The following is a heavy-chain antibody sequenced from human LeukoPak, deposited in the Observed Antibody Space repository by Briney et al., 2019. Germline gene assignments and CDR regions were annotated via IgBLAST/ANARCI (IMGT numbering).Heavy chain of an antibody. CDR1: GFTFSSYS. J-gene: IGHJ4*02. D-gene: IGHD6-19*01. CDR3: AEDGYSSGWLGYYFVY. V-gene: IGHV3-21*01. CDR2: ISSSSSYI. Sequence: GGSLRLSCAASGFTFSSYSMNWVRQAPGKGLEWVSSISSSSSYIYYADSVKGRFTISRDNAKNSLYLQMNSLRAEDTAVYYCAEDGYSSGWLGYYFVYWGQGTLVTVSS.